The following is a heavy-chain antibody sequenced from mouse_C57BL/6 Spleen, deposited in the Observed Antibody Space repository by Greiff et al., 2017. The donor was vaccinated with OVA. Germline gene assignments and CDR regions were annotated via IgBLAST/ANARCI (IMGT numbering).Heavy chain of an antibody. D-gene: IGHD2-4*01. J-gene: IGHJ1*03. CDR2: ISGGGGNT. V-gene: IGHV5-9*01. Sequence: EVQLVESGGGLVKPGGSLKLSCAASGFTFSSYTMSWVRQTPEKRLEWVATISGGGGNTYYPDSVKGRFTISRDNAKNTLYLQMSSLRSEDTALYYCARHRGNYEDWYFDVWGTGTTVTVSS. CDR1: GFTFSSYT. CDR3: ARHRGNYEDWYFDV.